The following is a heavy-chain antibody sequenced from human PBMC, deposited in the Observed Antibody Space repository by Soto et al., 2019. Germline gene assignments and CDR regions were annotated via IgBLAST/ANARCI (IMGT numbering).Heavy chain of an antibody. Sequence: GGSLRLSCAVSGFTVSSNYMNWVRQAPGKGLGWVSFIYSGGNTYYADSVKGRFIISRDNSKNMLYLQMNSLRVEDTAVYYCAREVRVRGFAFDIRGQGTMVTV. CDR2: IYSGGNT. J-gene: IGHJ3*02. CDR3: AREVRVRGFAFDI. CDR1: GFTVSSNY. V-gene: IGHV3-66*01. D-gene: IGHD3-3*01.